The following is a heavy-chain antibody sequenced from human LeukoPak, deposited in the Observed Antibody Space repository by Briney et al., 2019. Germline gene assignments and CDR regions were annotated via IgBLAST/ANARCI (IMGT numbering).Heavy chain of an antibody. D-gene: IGHD3-10*01. CDR3: ARGSSDWYCDL. CDR1: GGSISSSSYY. V-gene: IGHV4-39*01. J-gene: IGHJ2*01. CDR2: IYYSGST. Sequence: SETLSLTCTVSGGSISSSSYYCGWIRQPPGKGLEWIGSIYYSGSTYYNPSLKSRVTISVDTSKNQFSLKLSSVTAAHAAVYYCARGSSDWYCDLWGRGTLVTVSS.